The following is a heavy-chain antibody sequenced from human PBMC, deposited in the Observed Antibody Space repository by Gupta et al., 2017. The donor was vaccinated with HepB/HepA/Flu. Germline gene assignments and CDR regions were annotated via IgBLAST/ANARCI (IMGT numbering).Heavy chain of an antibody. J-gene: IGHJ5*02. CDR3: ARALMWSGYPGGGFDP. Sequence: QVQLQESGPGLVKPSETLSLTCTVSGGSISSYYWSWIRQPPGKGLEWIGYIYYSGSTNYNPSLKSRVTISVDTSKNQFSLKLSSVTAADTAVYYCARALMWSGYPGGGFDPWGQGTLVTVSS. CDR1: GGSISSYY. D-gene: IGHD3-3*01. V-gene: IGHV4-59*01. CDR2: IYYSGST.